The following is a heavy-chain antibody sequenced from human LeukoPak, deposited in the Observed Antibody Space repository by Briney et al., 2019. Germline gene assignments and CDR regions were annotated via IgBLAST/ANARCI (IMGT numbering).Heavy chain of an antibody. D-gene: IGHD2-2*01. J-gene: IGHJ5*02. CDR1: GYSFNNFY. CDR3: ARSAGQRSWFDP. CDR2: INPNSGGT. Sequence: ASVKVSCKASGYSFNNFYMHWVRQAPGQGLEWMGWINPNSGGTYYTQKFQGGVTMTRDTSISTAYMELSGLISEDTAVYYCARSAGQRSWFDPWGQGTLVTVSS. V-gene: IGHV1-2*02.